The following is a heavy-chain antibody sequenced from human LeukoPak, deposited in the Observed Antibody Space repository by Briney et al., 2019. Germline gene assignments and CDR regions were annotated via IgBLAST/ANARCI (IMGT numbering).Heavy chain of an antibody. D-gene: IGHD1-1*01. Sequence: PSETLSLTCAVYGGSFSGYYWSWIRQPPGKGLEWIGEINHSGSTNYNPSLKSRVTISVDTSKNQFSLKLSSVTAADTAVYYCAGGYSKNWNVQLSPWGQGTLVTVSS. CDR2: INHSGST. CDR1: GGSFSGYY. J-gene: IGHJ5*02. CDR3: AGGYSKNWNVQLSP. V-gene: IGHV4-34*01.